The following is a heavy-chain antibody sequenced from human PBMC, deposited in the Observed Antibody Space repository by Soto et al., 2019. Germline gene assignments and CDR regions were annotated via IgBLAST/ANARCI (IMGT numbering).Heavy chain of an antibody. V-gene: IGHV4-59*01. D-gene: IGHD2-15*01. Sequence: PSETLSLTCTVSGGSIGSYYWSWIRQPPGKGLEWIGYIYYSGSTNYNPSLKSRVTISVDTSKNQFSLKLSSVTAADTAVYYCARGGNCSGGSCYPNPFDPWGQGTLVTVSS. J-gene: IGHJ5*02. CDR2: IYYSGST. CDR1: GGSIGSYY. CDR3: ARGGNCSGGSCYPNPFDP.